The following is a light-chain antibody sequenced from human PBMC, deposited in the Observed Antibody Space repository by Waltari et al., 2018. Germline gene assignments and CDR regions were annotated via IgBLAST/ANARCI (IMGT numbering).Light chain of an antibody. V-gene: IGLV1-40*01. Sequence: QSRLTHPQSLSGAPRQSPTLSWADSRSTIRAGNDAHCYQQVPGTAPYLLIDNNHNRPSGVPDRFSGSKSGTTASLAITGLQAEDEAAYYCQSYDFTVSGWVVFGGGTKLTVL. CDR3: QSYDFTVSGWVV. CDR1: RSTIRAGND. J-gene: IGLJ3*02. CDR2: NNH.